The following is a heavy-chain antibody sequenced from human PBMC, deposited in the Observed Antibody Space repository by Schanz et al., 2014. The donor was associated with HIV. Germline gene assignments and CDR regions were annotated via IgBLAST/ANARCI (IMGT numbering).Heavy chain of an antibody. J-gene: IGHJ6*02. V-gene: IGHV3-30*03. CDR1: GFTFSSYG. D-gene: IGHD3-22*01. CDR2: ISYDGSNK. Sequence: QVQLVESGGGVVQPGRSLRLSCAVSGFTFSSYGMHWVRQAPGKGLEWVAVISYDGSNKYYADSLKGRFTISRDNSKSTLYLHMNSLRAEDTAVYYCARDVSHDSSGHYSDYYYGMDVWGQGTTVTVSS. CDR3: ARDVSHDSSGHYSDYYYGMDV.